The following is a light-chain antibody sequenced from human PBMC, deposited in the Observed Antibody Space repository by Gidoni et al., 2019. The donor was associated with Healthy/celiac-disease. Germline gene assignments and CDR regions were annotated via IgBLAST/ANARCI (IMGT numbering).Light chain of an antibody. CDR3: MQALQTL. Sequence: EIVLTQSPLSLPVTPGEPASISCRSSQSLLHSNGYNYLDWYLQQPGQSPQLLIYLGSNRASGVPDRFSGSGSGTDFTLKISRVEAEDVGVYYCMQALQTLFGQGTKVEIK. J-gene: IGKJ1*01. CDR2: LGS. V-gene: IGKV2-28*01. CDR1: QSLLHSNGYNY.